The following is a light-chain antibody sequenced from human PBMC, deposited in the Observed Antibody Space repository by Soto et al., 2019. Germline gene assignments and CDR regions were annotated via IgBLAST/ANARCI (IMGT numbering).Light chain of an antibody. V-gene: IGLV2-14*01. CDR1: SSDVGGYNS. CDR2: DVT. J-gene: IGLJ1*01. Sequence: QSALTQPASVSGSPGQSITISCTGTSSDVGGYNSVSWYQQHPGKVPKLILYDVTDRPSGVSYRFSGSKSGNTASLTISGLQAADEADYFCSSFTSSMTNVFGSGTKLTVL. CDR3: SSFTSSMTNV.